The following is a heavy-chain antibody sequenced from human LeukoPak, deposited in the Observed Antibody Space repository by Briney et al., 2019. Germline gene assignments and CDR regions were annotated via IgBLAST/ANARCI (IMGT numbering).Heavy chain of an antibody. CDR2: IYYSGST. CDR1: GGSISSYY. CDR3: ARVGYSGSYYSVEGAFDI. Sequence: PSETLSLTCTVSGGSISSYYWSWIRQPPGKGLEWIGYIYYSGSTNYNPSLKSRVTISVDTSKNQFSLKLSSVTAADTAVYYCARVGYSGSYYSVEGAFDIWGQGTMVTVSS. J-gene: IGHJ3*02. V-gene: IGHV4-59*01. D-gene: IGHD1-26*01.